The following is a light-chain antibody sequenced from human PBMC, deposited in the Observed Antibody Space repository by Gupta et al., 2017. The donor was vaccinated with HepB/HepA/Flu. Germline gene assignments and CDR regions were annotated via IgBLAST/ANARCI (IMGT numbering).Light chain of an antibody. V-gene: IGLV1-40*01. CDR3: QSYDSIRSGVV. CDR1: SSNIGAGYD. Sequence: SVLTQPLSVSVTPGQRVPTSCTGSSSNIGAGYDVPWYQQLPGTPPKLLIYGNSNRPSGVPERFSGSKSGTSAFLAITGLQAEDEADYYCQSYDSIRSGVVFGGGTKLTVL. CDR2: GNS. J-gene: IGLJ2*01.